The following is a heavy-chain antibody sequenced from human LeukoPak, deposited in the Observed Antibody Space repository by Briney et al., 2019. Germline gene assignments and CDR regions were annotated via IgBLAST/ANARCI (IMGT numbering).Heavy chain of an antibody. CDR2: ISYDGNYK. D-gene: IGHD2-15*01. CDR3: AREYCSGGSCYSSGGPGFDY. CDR1: VFTFSSYG. Sequence: GRSLRLSCAASVFTFSSYGMHWVRQAPGKGLEWVTSISYDGNYKYYADSVKGRFTISRDFSKNTLYLQMNSLRAEDTAVYYCAREYCSGGSCYSSGGPGFDYWGQGTLVTVSS. J-gene: IGHJ4*02. V-gene: IGHV3-30*03.